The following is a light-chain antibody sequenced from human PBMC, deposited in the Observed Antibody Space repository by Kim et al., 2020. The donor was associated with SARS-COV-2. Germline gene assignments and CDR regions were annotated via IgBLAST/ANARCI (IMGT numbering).Light chain of an antibody. CDR1: SSHVGRHF. V-gene: IGLV1-44*01. Sequence: GQRVTIAVSGSSSHVGRHFVKWYQQLPGTAPKVFIYNDNQRPAGVPDRFSGSRSGTSASLAISGLQSEDEADYYCATWDVSLNGWVFGGGTQLTVL. CDR3: ATWDVSLNGWV. CDR2: NDN. J-gene: IGLJ3*02.